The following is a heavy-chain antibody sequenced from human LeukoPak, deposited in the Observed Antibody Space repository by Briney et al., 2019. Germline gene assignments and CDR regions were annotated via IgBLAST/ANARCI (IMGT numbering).Heavy chain of an antibody. D-gene: IGHD6-25*01. CDR1: GFTFSSYE. J-gene: IGHJ4*02. V-gene: IGHV3-48*03. CDR3: ATSAARAIES. CDR2: ISSSGSTT. Sequence: GGSLRLSCAASGFTFSSYEMNWVRQAPGKGLEWVSYISSSGSTTYYADSVKGRFTISRDNAKNSLYLQMNSLRVEDTAVYYCATSAARAIESWGQGTLVTVSS.